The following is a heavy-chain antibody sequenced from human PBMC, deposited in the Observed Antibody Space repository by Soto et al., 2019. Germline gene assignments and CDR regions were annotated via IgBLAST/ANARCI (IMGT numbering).Heavy chain of an antibody. CDR3: ARHSLARRQNNLFDP. CDR2: IFYLGSS. D-gene: IGHD3-3*02. J-gene: IGHJ5*02. V-gene: IGHV4-39*01. Sequence: SETLSLTCTVSGDSIISSDFYWGWVRQPPGKGLEWIGSIFYLGSSYYNPSLKSRVTMSVDTSKNQFSLRLRSVTAADAALYFCARHSLARRQNNLFDPWGQGIMVTVSS. CDR1: GDSIISSDFY.